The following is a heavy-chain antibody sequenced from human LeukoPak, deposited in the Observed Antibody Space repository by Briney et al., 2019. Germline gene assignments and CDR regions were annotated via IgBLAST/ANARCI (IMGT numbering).Heavy chain of an antibody. CDR1: GFTFSSYG. CDR3: AKDHGDAFDI. Sequence: PGGSLRLSCAASGFTFSSYGMHWVRQAPGKGLEWVAFIRYDGSNRYYADSVKGRFTISRDNSKNTLYLQMNSLRAEDTAVYYCAKDHGDAFDIWGQGTMVTVSS. V-gene: IGHV3-30*02. CDR2: IRYDGSNR. J-gene: IGHJ3*02. D-gene: IGHD5-24*01.